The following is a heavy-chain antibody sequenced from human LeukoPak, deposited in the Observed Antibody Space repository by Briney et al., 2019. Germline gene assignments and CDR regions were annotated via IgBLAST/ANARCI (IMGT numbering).Heavy chain of an antibody. V-gene: IGHV3-20*04. CDR2: INLNGGST. Sequence: GGSLRLSCAASGSTFDDYGMSWVRQAPGKGLEWVSGINLNGGSTGYADSVKGRFTISRDNAKNSLYLQMNSLRAEDTALYYCAREPRLEWLSSTGYFDHWGQGTLVTVSS. D-gene: IGHD3-3*01. CDR3: AREPRLEWLSSTGYFDH. CDR1: GSTFDDYG. J-gene: IGHJ4*02.